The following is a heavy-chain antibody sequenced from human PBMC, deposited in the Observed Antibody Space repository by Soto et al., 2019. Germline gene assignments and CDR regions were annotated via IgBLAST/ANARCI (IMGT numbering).Heavy chain of an antibody. J-gene: IGHJ6*03. D-gene: IGHD3-16*01. CDR2: ISGSGGST. Sequence: VQLLESGGGLVQPGGSLRLSCAASGFTFSSYAMSWVRQAPGKGLEWVSAISGSGGSTYYADSVKGRFTISRDNSKNTLYLQMNSLRAEDTAVYYCAKEGGLAGHYYYYMDVWGKGTTVTVSS. V-gene: IGHV3-23*01. CDR1: GFTFSSYA. CDR3: AKEGGLAGHYYYYMDV.